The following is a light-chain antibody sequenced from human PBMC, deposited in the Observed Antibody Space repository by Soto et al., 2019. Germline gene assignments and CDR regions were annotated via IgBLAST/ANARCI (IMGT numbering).Light chain of an antibody. CDR1: QSISSY. CDR3: QQSHTTPLT. J-gene: IGKJ4*01. CDR2: AAS. Sequence: DIQMTQSPYSLSASVGDRVTITCRASQSISSYLNWYQQKPGKAPELLIYAASSLQSGVPSRFSGSGSGTDFTLTISSLQPEDFATYYCQQSHTTPLTFGGGTKVEIK. V-gene: IGKV1-39*01.